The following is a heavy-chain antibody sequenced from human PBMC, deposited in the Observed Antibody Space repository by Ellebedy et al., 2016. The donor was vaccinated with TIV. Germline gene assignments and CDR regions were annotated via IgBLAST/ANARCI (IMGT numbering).Heavy chain of an antibody. CDR2: ISSSSSYI. Sequence: GESLKISCAASGFIFSSYSMNWVRQAPGKGLEWVSSISSSSSYIYYADSVKGRFTISRDISKNTLYLQMNSLRADDTAVYYCAKGSIAAALTCLDYWGQGTLVTVAS. CDR1: GFIFSSYS. CDR3: AKGSIAAALTCLDY. D-gene: IGHD6-13*01. J-gene: IGHJ4*02. V-gene: IGHV3-21*04.